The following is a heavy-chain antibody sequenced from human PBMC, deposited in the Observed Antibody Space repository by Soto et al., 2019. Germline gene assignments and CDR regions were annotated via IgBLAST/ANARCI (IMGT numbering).Heavy chain of an antibody. D-gene: IGHD3-22*01. Sequence: QVQLVQSGAEVKKPGSSVKVSCKASGGTFSSYAITWVRQAPGQGLEWMGGIIPIFGTANYAQKFQARVTITADESTSPADMELSSLRSEDTAVYYCARDRGPSSGYYPYWFDPWGQGTLVTVSS. J-gene: IGHJ5*02. CDR1: GGTFSSYA. V-gene: IGHV1-69*12. CDR2: IIPIFGTA. CDR3: ARDRGPSSGYYPYWFDP.